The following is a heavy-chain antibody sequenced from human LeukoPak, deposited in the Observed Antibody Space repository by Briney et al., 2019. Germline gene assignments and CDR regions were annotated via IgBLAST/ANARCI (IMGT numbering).Heavy chain of an antibody. CDR2: ISVNGGST. CDR1: GFTFSSFA. CDR3: ARAIKYGSGSYWFDY. Sequence: GGSLRLSCAASGFTFSSFAMTWVRQAPGKGLEWVSIISVNGGSTYADPVKGRFTISRDNSKNTLYLQMNSLRAEDTAIYYCARAIKYGSGSYWFDYWGQGTLVTVSS. J-gene: IGHJ4*02. V-gene: IGHV3-23*01. D-gene: IGHD3-10*01.